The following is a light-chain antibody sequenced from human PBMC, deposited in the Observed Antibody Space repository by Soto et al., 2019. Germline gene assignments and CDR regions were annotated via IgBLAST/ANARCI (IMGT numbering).Light chain of an antibody. Sequence: QSVLTQPRSVSGSPGQSVTISCTGTSSDVGGYNYVSWYQQHPGKAPKLVIYDVSERPSGVPDRFSGSKPGNAASLTISGLQAEDETDYYCCAYAGGYYVFGTGTKVTVL. CDR2: DVS. CDR1: SSDVGGYNY. J-gene: IGLJ1*01. V-gene: IGLV2-11*01. CDR3: CAYAGGYYV.